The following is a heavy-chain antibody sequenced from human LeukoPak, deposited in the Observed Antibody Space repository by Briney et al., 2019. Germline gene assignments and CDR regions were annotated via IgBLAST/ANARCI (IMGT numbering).Heavy chain of an antibody. D-gene: IGHD3-10*01. CDR2: ISAYYGNT. V-gene: IGHV1-18*01. CDR1: DYTFTSYA. Sequence: SVNVSCKASDYTFTSYAISWVRQAPGQELEWMGWISAYYGNTNYAQKLQGRVTMTTDTSTSTAYMELRSLRSDDTAVYYCARGLDYVGSGKNWFDPWGQGILVTVSS. J-gene: IGHJ5*02. CDR3: ARGLDYVGSGKNWFDP.